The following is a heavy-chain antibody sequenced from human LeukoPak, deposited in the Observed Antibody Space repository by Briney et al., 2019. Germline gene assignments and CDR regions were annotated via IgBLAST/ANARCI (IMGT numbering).Heavy chain of an antibody. V-gene: IGHV4-39*07. J-gene: IGHJ6*03. Sequence: PSETLSLTCTVSGGSISSSSYYWGWIRQPPGKGLEWIGEIYHSGSTNYNPSLKSRVTISVDKSKNQFSLKLSSVTAADTAVYYCARVRYYDFWSGYYIGYYYMDVWGKGTTVTVSS. CDR2: IYHSGST. CDR3: ARVRYYDFWSGYYIGYYYMDV. CDR1: GGSISSSSYY. D-gene: IGHD3-3*01.